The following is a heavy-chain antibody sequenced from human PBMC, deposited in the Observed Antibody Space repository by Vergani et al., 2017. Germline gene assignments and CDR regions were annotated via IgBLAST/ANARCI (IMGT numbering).Heavy chain of an antibody. Sequence: QVQLQQWGAGLLKPSETLSLTCAVYGGSFSGYYWSWIRQPPGKGLEWIGYIYYGGSTNYNPSLKSRVTISVDTSKNQFSLKLSSVTAADTAVYYCARGGVEWEPPTDYWGQGTLVTVSS. D-gene: IGHD1-26*01. CDR3: ARGGVEWEPPTDY. CDR2: IYYGGST. V-gene: IGHV4-34*11. J-gene: IGHJ4*02. CDR1: GGSFSGYY.